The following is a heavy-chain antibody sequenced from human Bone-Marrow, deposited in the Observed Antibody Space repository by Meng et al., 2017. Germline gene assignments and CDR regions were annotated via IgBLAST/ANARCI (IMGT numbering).Heavy chain of an antibody. CDR2: IIPTFPTP. D-gene: IGHD6-25*01. V-gene: IGHV1-69*06. CDR3: ARASLVSPAAFYCYYMDV. CDR1: GGTFGGYA. Sequence: SVKVSCKTSGGTFGGYAINWVRQAPGQGLEWMGGIIPTFPTPNYAQKFQDRVAINADTSTSTVYMELNRLRSDDTAVYYCARASLVSPAAFYCYYMDVWGQGTTVTVSS. J-gene: IGHJ6*02.